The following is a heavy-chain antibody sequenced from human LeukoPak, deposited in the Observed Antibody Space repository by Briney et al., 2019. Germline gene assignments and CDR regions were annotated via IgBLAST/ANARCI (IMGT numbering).Heavy chain of an antibody. CDR1: GFTFSSYA. CDR3: VKDLTGTWSFDY. Sequence: QSGGSLRLSCAASGFTFSSYAMSWVRQAPGKGLEWVSGISGSGDNTYYADSVKGRFTISRDNSKNALYLQLTSLRLEDTALYYCVKDLTGTWSFDYWGQGTLVTVSS. CDR2: ISGSGDNT. V-gene: IGHV3-23*01. J-gene: IGHJ4*02. D-gene: IGHD3-9*01.